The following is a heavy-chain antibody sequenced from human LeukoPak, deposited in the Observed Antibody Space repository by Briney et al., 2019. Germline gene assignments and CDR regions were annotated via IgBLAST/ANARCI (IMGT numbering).Heavy chain of an antibody. D-gene: IGHD3-10*01. CDR3: ARDHRVLHDAFDI. CDR2: ISSSGSTI. CDR1: GFTFSDYY. Sequence: PGGSLRLSCAASGFTFSDYYMSWIRQAPGKGLEWVSYISSSGSTIYYADSVKGRFTISRDNAKNSLYLQMNSLRAEDTAVYYCARDHRVLHDAFDIWGQGTMVTVSS. V-gene: IGHV3-11*04. J-gene: IGHJ3*02.